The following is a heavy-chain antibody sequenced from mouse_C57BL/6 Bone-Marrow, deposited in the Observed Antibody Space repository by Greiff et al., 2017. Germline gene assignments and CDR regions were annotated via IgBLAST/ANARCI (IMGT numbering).Heavy chain of an antibody. CDR1: GFSLTSYG. V-gene: IGHV2-2*01. Sequence: VQRVESGPGLVQPSQSLSITCTVSGFSLTSYGVHWVRQSPGKGLEWLGVIWSGGSTDYNAAFISRLSISKDNSKSQVFFKMNSLQADDTAIYYCARKGNYYGGRYWYFDVWGTGTTVTVSS. CDR2: IWSGGST. D-gene: IGHD1-1*01. J-gene: IGHJ1*03. CDR3: ARKGNYYGGRYWYFDV.